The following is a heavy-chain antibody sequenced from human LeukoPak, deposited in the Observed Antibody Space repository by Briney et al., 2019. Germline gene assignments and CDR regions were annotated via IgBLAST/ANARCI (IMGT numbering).Heavy chain of an antibody. V-gene: IGHV3-21*01. CDR2: ISSSSAHI. D-gene: IGHD1-26*01. J-gene: IGHJ4*02. Sequence: GSLRPSCAASGFTFSSYSMNWVRQAPGKGLEWVSFISSSSAHINYADSVKGRFTISRDNPRNSLYLQMNSLRAEDTAVYYCARDIGGSYTAIDYWGQGTLVTVSS. CDR1: GFTFSSYS. CDR3: ARDIGGSYTAIDY.